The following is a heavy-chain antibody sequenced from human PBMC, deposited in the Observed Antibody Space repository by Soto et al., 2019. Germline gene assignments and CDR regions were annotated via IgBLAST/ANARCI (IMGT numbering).Heavy chain of an antibody. CDR2: IYSSGTT. CDR1: GGSISSYH. CDR3: ARAATPVDFYYGMDV. Sequence: SETLSLTCTVSGGSISSYHWNWIRQPAGKGLEWIGCIYSSGTTKYNPSLKSRVTMSVDTSKKQFSLKVSSVTAADTTVYYCARAATPVDFYYGMDVWGQGTTVTVSS. V-gene: IGHV4-4*07. J-gene: IGHJ6*02.